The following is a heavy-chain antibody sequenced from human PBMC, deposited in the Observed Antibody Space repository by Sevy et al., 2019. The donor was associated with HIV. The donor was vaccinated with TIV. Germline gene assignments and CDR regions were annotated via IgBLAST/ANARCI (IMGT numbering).Heavy chain of an antibody. Sequence: ASVKVSCKASGYTFTGYYMHWVRQAPGQGLEWMGWINPNSGGTNYAQKFQGRVTMTRDTSISTAYMELSRLRSDDTAVYYRARGRCTNGVCYYFDYWGQGTLVTVSS. CDR3: ARGRCTNGVCYYFDY. CDR2: INPNSGGT. J-gene: IGHJ4*02. CDR1: GYTFTGYY. D-gene: IGHD2-8*01. V-gene: IGHV1-2*02.